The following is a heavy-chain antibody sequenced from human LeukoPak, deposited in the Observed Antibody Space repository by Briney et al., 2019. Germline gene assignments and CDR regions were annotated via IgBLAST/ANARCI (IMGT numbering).Heavy chain of an antibody. CDR2: INSDGSST. CDR3: ARVRPGGYSSSWYLDY. D-gene: IGHD6-13*01. V-gene: IGHV3-74*01. Sequence: GGSLRLSCAASGFTFSSYWMHWVRQAPGEGVVWVSRINSDGSSTSYADSVKGRFTISRDNAKNTLYLQMNSLRAEDTAVYYCARVRPGGYSSSWYLDYWGQGTLVTVSS. CDR1: GFTFSSYW. J-gene: IGHJ4*02.